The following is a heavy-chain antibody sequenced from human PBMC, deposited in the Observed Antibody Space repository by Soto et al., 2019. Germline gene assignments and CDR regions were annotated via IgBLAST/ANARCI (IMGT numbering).Heavy chain of an antibody. Sequence: GGSLRLSCAASGFTFSIYAMSWVRQAPGKGLEWVSIISGSDTTFYADSVKGRFTISRDDSKDTLYLQMDSLRDEDTAVYYCAKRTSGFYPFDSWGQGTLVTVSS. D-gene: IGHD3-22*01. J-gene: IGHJ4*02. CDR3: AKRTSGFYPFDS. CDR2: ISGSDTT. CDR1: GFTFSIYA. V-gene: IGHV3-23*01.